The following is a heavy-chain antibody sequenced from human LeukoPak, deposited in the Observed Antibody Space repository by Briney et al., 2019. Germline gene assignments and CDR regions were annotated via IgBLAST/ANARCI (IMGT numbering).Heavy chain of an antibody. Sequence: GASVKVSCKASGFTFTDYAINWVRQAPGQGLEWLGWISAYNGNTKYTQKLQGRVTMTTDTYMELRSLRSDDTAVYCCAKTTDYYYESSGYYEYWGQGTLVTVSS. CDR3: AKTTDYYYESSGYYEY. D-gene: IGHD3-22*01. CDR1: GFTFTDYA. J-gene: IGHJ4*02. V-gene: IGHV1-18*01. CDR2: ISAYNGNT.